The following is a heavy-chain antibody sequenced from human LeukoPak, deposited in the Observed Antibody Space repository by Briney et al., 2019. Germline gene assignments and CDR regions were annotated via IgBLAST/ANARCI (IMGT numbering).Heavy chain of an antibody. CDR3: ARDKRDTAMVRRFDP. Sequence: ASVKVSCKASGYTFTSYGISWVRQAPGQGLEWMGWISAYNGNTNYAQKLQGRVTMTTDTSTSTAYMELRSLRSDDTAVYYCARDKRDTAMVRRFDPWGQGTLVTVSS. CDR2: ISAYNGNT. D-gene: IGHD5-18*01. J-gene: IGHJ5*02. V-gene: IGHV1-18*01. CDR1: GYTFTSYG.